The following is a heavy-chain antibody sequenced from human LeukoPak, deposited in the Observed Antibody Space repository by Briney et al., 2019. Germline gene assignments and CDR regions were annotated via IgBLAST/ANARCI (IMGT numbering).Heavy chain of an antibody. J-gene: IGHJ5*02. CDR3: AHNGLYH. D-gene: IGHD2-2*03. CDR2: TYWNDDQ. Sequence: ESGPTLVNPTQTLTLTCTFSGFSLSTSGVGVAWMRQSPGQAPEWLAVTYWNDDQRYSPSLKSRLTFTKDTSKNQVVLTMTNMDPADTATYHCAHNGLYHWGQGTLVTVSS. V-gene: IGHV2-5*01. CDR1: GFSLSTSGVG.